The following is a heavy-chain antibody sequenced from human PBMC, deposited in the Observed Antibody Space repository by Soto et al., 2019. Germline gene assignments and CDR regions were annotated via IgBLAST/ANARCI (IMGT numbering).Heavy chain of an antibody. V-gene: IGHV1-8*01. CDR3: AKVSRKGSAIDFDY. Sequence: QVQLVQSGAELKKPGASVKVSCKASGYTFSNYDMNWVRQATGQGPEWIGWVNPNNGDTGYAQKLQGRVTLTTDISTTKDYMELTSLRSEDTAIYYCAKVSRKGSAIDFDYWGQGTLITVSS. D-gene: IGHD3-10*01. CDR1: GYTFSNYD. CDR2: VNPNNGDT. J-gene: IGHJ4*02.